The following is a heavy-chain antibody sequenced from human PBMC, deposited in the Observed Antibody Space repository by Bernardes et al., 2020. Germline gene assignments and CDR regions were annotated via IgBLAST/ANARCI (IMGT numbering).Heavy chain of an antibody. CDR2: IYYSGST. CDR3: ARDVTTRGWDYYYGMDV. V-gene: IGHV4-61*01. J-gene: IGHJ6*02. Sequence: TLSLTCTVSVVSVSSGSYYWSWIRQPPGKGLEWIGYIYYSGSTNYNPSLKSRVTISVDTSKNQFSLKLSSVTAADTAVYYCARDVTTRGWDYYYGMDVWGQGTTVTVSS. CDR1: VVSVSSGSYY. D-gene: IGHD4-4*01.